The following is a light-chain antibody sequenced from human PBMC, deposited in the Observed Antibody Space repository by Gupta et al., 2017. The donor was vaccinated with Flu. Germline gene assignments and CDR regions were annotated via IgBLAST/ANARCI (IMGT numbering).Light chain of an antibody. CDR1: QSVLFSSNNKNY. V-gene: IGKV4-1*01. J-gene: IGKJ1*01. CDR3: QQYYRTPWT. Sequence: DIGMTQSPDSLAGSLGTGGPINCKSSQSVLFSSNNKNYLAWYQQKPGQPPKLLIYWASTRESGVPDRFSGSGSGTDFTLTISSLQAEDVAVYFCQQYYRTPWTFGQGTKVEIK. CDR2: WAS.